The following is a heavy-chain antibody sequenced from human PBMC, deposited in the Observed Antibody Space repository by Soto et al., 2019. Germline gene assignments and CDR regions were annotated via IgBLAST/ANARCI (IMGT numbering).Heavy chain of an antibody. CDR3: VRSDDFWTGYFWWYTMDV. CDR2: ISKDGSDQ. D-gene: IGHD3-3*01. Sequence: QVQLVESGGGVVRPGRSLRLSCVASGFTFTSHAIHWVRQTPGKGLEWVALISKDGSDQFYADAVKGRFTISRDNSKNTLSLHMNSLKPEDTAVYYCVRSDDFWTGYFWWYTMDVWGQGTTVTVSS. CDR1: GFTFTSHA. J-gene: IGHJ6*02. V-gene: IGHV3-30*04.